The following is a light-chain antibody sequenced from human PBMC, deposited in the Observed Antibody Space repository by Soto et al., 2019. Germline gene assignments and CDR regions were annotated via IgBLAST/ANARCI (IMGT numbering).Light chain of an antibody. CDR2: YDS. J-gene: IGLJ2*01. CDR1: NIGSKS. V-gene: IGLV3-21*04. Sequence: SYELTQPPSVSVAPGKTARITCGGNNIGSKSVHWYQQKPGQAPVLVIYYDSDRPSGIPERFSGSNSGNTATLTISRVEAGDEADYYCQVWDSSSDHPVVCGGTKLTVL. CDR3: QVWDSSSDHPV.